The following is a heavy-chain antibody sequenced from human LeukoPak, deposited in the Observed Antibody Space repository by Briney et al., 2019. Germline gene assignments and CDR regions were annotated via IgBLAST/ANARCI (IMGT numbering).Heavy chain of an antibody. D-gene: IGHD1-26*01. J-gene: IGHJ4*02. CDR3: ARDEESEWELPHFDY. CDR1: GGTFTSYY. V-gene: IGHV1-46*01. Sequence: ASVKVSCKASGGTFTSYYMHWVRQAPGQGLEWMGIINPSGGSTSYAQKFQGRVTMTRDTSTSTVYMELSSLRSEDTAVYYCARDEESEWELPHFDYWGQGTLVTVSS. CDR2: INPSGGST.